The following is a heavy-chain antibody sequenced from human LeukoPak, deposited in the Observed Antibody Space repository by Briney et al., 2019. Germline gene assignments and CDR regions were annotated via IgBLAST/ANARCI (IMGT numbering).Heavy chain of an antibody. Sequence: PGGSLRLSCAASGFTFSNYGIHWVRQAPGKGLEWVAFIRYDGSNKYYADSVKGRFTISRDNSKKTLYLQMNSLRAEDTAVYYCAKDRGLSGYDSMDYWGQGTLVTVSS. CDR3: AKDRGLSGYDSMDY. D-gene: IGHD5-12*01. CDR1: GFTFSNYG. CDR2: IRYDGSNK. V-gene: IGHV3-30*02. J-gene: IGHJ4*02.